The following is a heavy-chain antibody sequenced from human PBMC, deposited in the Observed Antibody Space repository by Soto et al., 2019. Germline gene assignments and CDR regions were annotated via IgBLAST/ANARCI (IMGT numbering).Heavy chain of an antibody. V-gene: IGHV3-23*01. D-gene: IGHD3-3*01. CDR1: GFPFSSYV. CDR2: ISASGGGT. Sequence: EVQLLESGGGLVQPGGSLRLSCTASGFPFSSYVMSWVRQAPGKGLEWVSLISASGGGTYYADSVRGRFTVSRDNSKKQTLYLQMNSLRAEDTAVYYCAKDLTSSSDFNFWRGSSGHGPFDSWGQGTLVSVSS. CDR3: AKDLTSSSDFNFWRGSSGHGPFDS. J-gene: IGHJ4*02.